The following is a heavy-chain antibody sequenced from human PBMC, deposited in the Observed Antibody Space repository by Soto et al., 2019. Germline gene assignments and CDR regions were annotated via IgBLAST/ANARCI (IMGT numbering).Heavy chain of an antibody. Sequence: SVKFPAKAFGAALTVYFSDWVRQAPGKGLGWMGGIIPVFGAPKYAQKFQHRFTISADGSTGTAYMELTRLRFDDTAVYYCAGGRDQPPVGLYFESLGAGTRVTVP. V-gene: IGHV1-69*13. D-gene: IGHD1-26*01. CDR1: GAALTVY. J-gene: IGHJ4*02. CDR2: IIPVFGAP. CDR3: AGGRDQPPVGLYFES.